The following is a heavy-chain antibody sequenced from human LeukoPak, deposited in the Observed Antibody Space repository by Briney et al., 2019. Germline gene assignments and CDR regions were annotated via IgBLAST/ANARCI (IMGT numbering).Heavy chain of an antibody. CDR1: GGSISSYY. Sequence: SETLSLTCTVSGGSISSYYWSWIRQPPGKGLEWIGYIYYSGSTNYNPSLKSRVTISVDTSKNQFSLKLSSVTAADTAVYYCARLSRYYYDSSEGYFDYWGQGTLVTVSS. CDR3: ARLSRYYYDSSEGYFDY. V-gene: IGHV4-59*08. CDR2: IYYSGST. D-gene: IGHD3-22*01. J-gene: IGHJ4*02.